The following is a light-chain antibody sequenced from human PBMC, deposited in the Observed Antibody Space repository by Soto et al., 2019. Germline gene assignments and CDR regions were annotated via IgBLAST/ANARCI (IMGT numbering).Light chain of an antibody. CDR2: NSD. J-gene: IGLJ2*01. CDR1: SSNVGSNS. Sequence: QSVLTQPPSASGTPGQRVTISCSGTSSNVGSNSVSWYHHLPGTAPNLLIYNSDQRPSGVPDRFSGSKSDTSASLAISGLQSEDEADYYCAAWDDSLNSPLFGGGTKLTVL. CDR3: AAWDDSLNSPL. V-gene: IGLV1-44*01.